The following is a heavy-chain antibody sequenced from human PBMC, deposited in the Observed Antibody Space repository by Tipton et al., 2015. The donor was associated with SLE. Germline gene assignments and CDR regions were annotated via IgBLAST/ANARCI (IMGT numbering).Heavy chain of an antibody. CDR1: GFTFSSYS. CDR2: ISSSSSYI. V-gene: IGHV3-21*01. CDR3: ARDRVIAAAGLDAFDI. Sequence: SLRLSCAASGFTFSSYSMNWVRQAPGKGLEWVSSISSSSSYIYYADSVKGRFTISRDNAKNSLYLQMNSLRAEDTAVYYCARDRVIAAAGLDAFDIWGQGTMVTVSS. J-gene: IGHJ3*02. D-gene: IGHD6-13*01.